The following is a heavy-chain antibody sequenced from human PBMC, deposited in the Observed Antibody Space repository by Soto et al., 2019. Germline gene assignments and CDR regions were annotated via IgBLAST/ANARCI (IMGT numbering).Heavy chain of an antibody. D-gene: IGHD2-2*01. J-gene: IGHJ3*02. Sequence: QVQLVQSGAEVKKPGSSVKVSCKASGGTFSSYTISWVRQAPGHGLEWMGRIIPILGIANYAQKFQGRVTITADKSTSTAYMELGMLRSEDTAGYYCAGRALNSTSCYGCSRDIWGQGTMVTVSS. CDR1: GGTFSSYT. V-gene: IGHV1-69*02. CDR2: IIPILGIA. CDR3: AGRALNSTSCYGCSRDI.